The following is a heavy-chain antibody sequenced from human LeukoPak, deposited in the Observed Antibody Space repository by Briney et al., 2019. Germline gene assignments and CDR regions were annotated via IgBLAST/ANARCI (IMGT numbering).Heavy chain of an antibody. V-gene: IGHV3-13*01. Sequence: GGSLRLSCAASGFTFSSYDMHWVRQAPGKGLEWVSAICTAGDTYYPGSVKGRFTISRENAKNSLYLQMNSLRAGDTAVYYCARGSPALYYYDSSGYPFDPDFDYWGQGTLVTVSS. D-gene: IGHD3-22*01. CDR3: ARGSPALYYYDSSGYPFDPDFDY. J-gene: IGHJ4*02. CDR1: GFTFSSYD. CDR2: ICTAGDT.